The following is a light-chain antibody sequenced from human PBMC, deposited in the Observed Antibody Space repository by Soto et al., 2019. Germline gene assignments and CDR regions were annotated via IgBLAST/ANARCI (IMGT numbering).Light chain of an antibody. V-gene: IGKV1-9*01. CDR2: AAS. Sequence: DIQLTQSPSFLSASVGDRVTITCRASQGVRSYLAWYQQKPGKAPKLLIYAASTLQSGVPSRFSGSGSGTEFTLTISSLQPEDFATYHCQQLNSYPVTFGGGTKVEIK. CDR3: QQLNSYPVT. CDR1: QGVRSY. J-gene: IGKJ4*01.